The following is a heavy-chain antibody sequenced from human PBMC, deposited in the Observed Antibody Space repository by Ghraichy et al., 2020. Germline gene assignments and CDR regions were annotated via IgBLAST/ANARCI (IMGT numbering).Heavy chain of an antibody. CDR1: GYTFTGYY. CDR2: INPNSGGT. J-gene: IGHJ4*02. V-gene: IGHV1-2*02. D-gene: IGHD6-19*01. Sequence: ASVKVSCKASGYTFTGYYMHWVRQAPGQGLEWMGWINPNSGGTNYAQKFQGRVTMTRDTSISTAYMELSRLRSDDTAVYYCARDWRAVAGPLCGCDYWGQGTLVTVSS. CDR3: ARDWRAVAGPLCGCDY.